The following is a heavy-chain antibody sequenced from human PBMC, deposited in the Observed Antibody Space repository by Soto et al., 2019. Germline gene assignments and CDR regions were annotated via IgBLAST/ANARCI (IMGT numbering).Heavy chain of an antibody. J-gene: IGHJ6*02. Sequence: XGSLSLFFATSGFIVSVYQRNWVRQAPGKGLEWISYISSRVRTMYYTHSVQGRFTISRDNAKNLLYLQMNSLRDEDTALYYCQRDLLGYHYGMDVCGQRTTVTVSS. CDR2: ISSRVRTM. CDR3: QRDLLGYHYGMDV. CDR1: GFIVSVYQ. D-gene: IGHD2-21*01. V-gene: IGHV3-11*01.